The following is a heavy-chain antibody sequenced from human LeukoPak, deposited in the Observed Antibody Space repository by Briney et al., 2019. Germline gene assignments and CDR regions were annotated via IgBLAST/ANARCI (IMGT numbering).Heavy chain of an antibody. Sequence: SETLSLTCTVSGGSISSYYWSWIRQAPGKGLEWIGYIYRSGSTNYNPSLKSRVTISVDTSKKQFSLKLSSVTAADTAVYYCARVRWDLLLDYWGQGILVTVSS. D-gene: IGHD1-26*01. J-gene: IGHJ4*02. CDR2: IYRSGST. CDR1: GGSISSYY. V-gene: IGHV4-59*01. CDR3: ARVRWDLLLDY.